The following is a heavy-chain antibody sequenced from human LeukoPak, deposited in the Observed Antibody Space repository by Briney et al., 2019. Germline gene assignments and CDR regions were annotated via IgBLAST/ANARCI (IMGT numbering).Heavy chain of an antibody. CDR1: GFTFDDYA. V-gene: IGHV3-9*01. CDR2: ISWNSDSI. Sequence: GGSLRLSCAASGFTFDDYAMHWVRQAPGKGLEWVSGISWNSDSIGYADSVKGRFTISRDNAKNSLYLQMNSLGAEDTALYYCAKAATFRVEAFDIWGQGTMVTVSS. CDR3: AKAATFRVEAFDI. J-gene: IGHJ3*02. D-gene: IGHD2/OR15-2a*01.